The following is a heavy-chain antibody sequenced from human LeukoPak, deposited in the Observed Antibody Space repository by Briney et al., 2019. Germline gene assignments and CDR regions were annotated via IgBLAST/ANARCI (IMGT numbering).Heavy chain of an antibody. CDR3: AGTSSGYYSTDY. D-gene: IGHD5-12*01. Sequence: KPSETLSLTCTVSGYSSSIDYYWGWIRQSPVKGLEWIGSIHRSGSTYYNPSLKSRVTISGDTSKSQFSLRLTSVTAADTAVYYCAGTSSGYYSTDYWGQGTLVTVSS. CDR2: IHRSGST. CDR1: GYSSSIDYY. V-gene: IGHV4-38-2*02. J-gene: IGHJ4*02.